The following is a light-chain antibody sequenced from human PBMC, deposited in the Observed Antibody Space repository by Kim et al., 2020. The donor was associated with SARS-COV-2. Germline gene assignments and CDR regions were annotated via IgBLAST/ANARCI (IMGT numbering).Light chain of an antibody. CDR2: QDT. Sequence: SPGQTASITCSGDKLGDKCVCWYQQRPGQSPAPVIFQDTQRPAGIPERFSGSKSGNTATLTISGTQPTDEAYYYCQVWDSSTKGVFGGGTQLTVL. J-gene: IGLJ3*02. CDR1: KLGDKC. V-gene: IGLV3-1*01. CDR3: QVWDSSTKGV.